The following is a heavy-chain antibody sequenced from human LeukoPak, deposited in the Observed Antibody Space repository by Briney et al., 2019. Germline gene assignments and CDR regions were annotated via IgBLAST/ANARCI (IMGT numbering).Heavy chain of an antibody. V-gene: IGHV1-69*05. J-gene: IGHJ5*02. D-gene: IGHD3-22*01. CDR2: IIPIFGTA. CDR3: ASATYYYDSSGPRGGWFDP. Sequence: SVKVSCKASGGTFSSYAINWVRQAPGQGLEWMGGIIPIFGTANYAQKFQGRVTITTDESTSTAYMELSSLRSEDTAVYYCASATYYYDSSGPRGGWFDPWGQGTLVTVSS. CDR1: GGTFSSYA.